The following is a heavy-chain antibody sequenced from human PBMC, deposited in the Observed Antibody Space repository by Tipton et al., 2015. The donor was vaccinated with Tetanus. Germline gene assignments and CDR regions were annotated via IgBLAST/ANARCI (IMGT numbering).Heavy chain of an antibody. CDR2: VSSRGDS. Sequence: TLSLTCTVFGGAVGSYYWTWFRQPPGKRLERIGFVSSRGDSNYSPSFSGRVSMSLDTSKQPFSLSLPSATAADTAVYYCARGWSECSSWICSPFDSWGQGTLVTVSS. CDR3: ARGWSECSSWICSPFDS. V-gene: IGHV4-4*07. CDR1: GGAVGSYY. J-gene: IGHJ4*02. D-gene: IGHD2-2*01.